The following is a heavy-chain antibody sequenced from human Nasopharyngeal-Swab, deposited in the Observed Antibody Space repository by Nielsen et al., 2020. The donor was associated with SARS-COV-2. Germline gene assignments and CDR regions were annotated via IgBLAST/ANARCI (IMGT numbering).Heavy chain of an antibody. CDR1: GYTFTSYG. V-gene: IGHV1-18*01. J-gene: IGHJ5*02. D-gene: IGHD3-10*01. CDR3: SRVPLWFGELLNNWFDP. Sequence: ASVKVSCKASGYTFTSYGISWVRQAPGQGLEWMGWISAYNGNTNYAQKLQGRVTMTTDTSTSTAYMELRSLRSDDPAVYYCSRVPLWFGELLNNWFDPWGQGTLVTVSS. CDR2: ISAYNGNT.